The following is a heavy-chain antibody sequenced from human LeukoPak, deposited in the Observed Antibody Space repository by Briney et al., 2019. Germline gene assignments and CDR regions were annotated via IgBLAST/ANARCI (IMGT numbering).Heavy chain of an antibody. V-gene: IGHV3-23*01. Sequence: GGSLRLSCAASGFTFSSYAIGWVRQAPGKGLEWVSAISGSGGNTYYADSVKGRFTISRDNSKNTLYLQMNSLRAEDTAVYYCEKDRPYSSGWFDGIGYWGQGTLVTVSS. CDR3: EKDRPYSSGWFDGIGY. CDR1: GFTFSSYA. CDR2: ISGSGGNT. J-gene: IGHJ4*02. D-gene: IGHD6-19*01.